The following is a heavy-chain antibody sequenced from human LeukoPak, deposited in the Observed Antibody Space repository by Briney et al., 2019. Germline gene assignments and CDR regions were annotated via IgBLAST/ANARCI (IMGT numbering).Heavy chain of an antibody. V-gene: IGHV3-9*01. CDR2: ISWNSGNI. Sequence: GGSLRLSCAASGFTFDDYTIHWVRQVPGKGLEWVSGISWNSGNIGYADSVKGRFIISRDNAKNSLYLQMNSLRVEDTALYYCAKDRDLDSWGQGTLVTVSS. CDR3: AKDRDLDS. CDR1: GFTFDDYT. J-gene: IGHJ4*02.